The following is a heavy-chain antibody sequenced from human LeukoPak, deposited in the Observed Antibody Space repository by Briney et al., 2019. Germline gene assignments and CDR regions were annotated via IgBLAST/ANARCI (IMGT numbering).Heavy chain of an antibody. J-gene: IGHJ4*02. V-gene: IGHV1-2*02. Sequence: ASVKVSCKASGYTFTGYYMHWVRQAPGQGLEWMGWINPNSGGTIYAQKFQGRVTMTEDTSTDTAYMELSSLRSEDTAVYYCATEWTVTLDYWGQGTLVTVSS. CDR3: ATEWTVTLDY. CDR2: INPNSGGT. D-gene: IGHD4-17*01. CDR1: GYTFTGYY.